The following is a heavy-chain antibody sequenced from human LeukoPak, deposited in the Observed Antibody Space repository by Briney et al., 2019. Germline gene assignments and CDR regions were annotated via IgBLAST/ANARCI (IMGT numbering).Heavy chain of an antibody. CDR2: ISSSSSYI. J-gene: IGHJ4*02. V-gene: IGHV3-21*04. Sequence: KTGGSLRLSCAASGFTFSSYSMNWVRQAPGKGLEWISSISSSSSYICYADSVKGRFTISRDNSKNTLYLQMNSLRAEDTAVYYCAKDQGSSGWPYYFDYWGQGTLVTVSS. CDR1: GFTFSSYS. D-gene: IGHD6-19*01. CDR3: AKDQGSSGWPYYFDY.